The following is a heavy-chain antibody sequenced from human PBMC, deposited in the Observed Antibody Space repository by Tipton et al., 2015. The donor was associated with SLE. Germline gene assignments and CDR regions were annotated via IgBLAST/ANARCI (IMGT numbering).Heavy chain of an antibody. CDR1: GASLSTGTYY. CDR2: ISNSGRT. V-gene: IGHV4-61*02. CDR3: AREDVIGDFWSGYLDR. J-gene: IGHJ5*02. D-gene: IGHD3-3*01. Sequence: TLSLTCSVSGASLSTGTYYWSWIRQPAGKGLEWIGRISNSGRTDYSPSLKSRLSISVDTSKNQFSLKLNFVTAADTAVYYCAREDVIGDFWSGYLDRWGQGALVTGSS.